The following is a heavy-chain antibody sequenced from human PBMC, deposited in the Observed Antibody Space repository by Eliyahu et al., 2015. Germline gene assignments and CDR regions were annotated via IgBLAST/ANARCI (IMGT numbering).Heavy chain of an antibody. D-gene: IGHD3/OR15-3a*01. J-gene: IGHJ6*02. CDR1: GFSLTSYW. Sequence: EVQLVQSAAEVKKPGQSLRISCKGSGFSLTSYWISWVRQMPGKGLEWMGRIDPTDSTTHYSPAFQGHVTFSVDKSLSTAYVQWSRLRASDTATYYCARLLDSMDVWGQGTTVTVSS. CDR2: IDPTDSTT. V-gene: IGHV5-10-1*03. CDR3: ARLLDSMDV.